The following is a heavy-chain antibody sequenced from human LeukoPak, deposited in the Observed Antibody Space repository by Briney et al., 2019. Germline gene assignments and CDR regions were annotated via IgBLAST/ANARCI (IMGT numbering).Heavy chain of an antibody. CDR2: IRYDGSDK. J-gene: IGHJ4*02. V-gene: IGHV3-30*02. CDR3: ARGSLAWSGTFDY. D-gene: IGHD3-3*01. CDR1: GFTFSNYD. Sequence: QPGGSLRLSCAASGFTFSNYDMHWVRQAPGKGLEWVAFIRYDGSDKYYADSVKGRFTISRDNSRNTLYLQMNSLRAEDTTMYYCARGSLAWSGTFDYWGQGTLVTVSS.